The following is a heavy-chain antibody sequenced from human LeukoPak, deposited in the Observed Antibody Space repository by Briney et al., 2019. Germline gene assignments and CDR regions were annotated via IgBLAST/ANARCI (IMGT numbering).Heavy chain of an antibody. CDR2: INHSGST. J-gene: IGHJ4*02. CDR3: ARPKGPRNY. V-gene: IGHV4-34*01. CDR1: GGSFSGYY. Sequence: PSETLSLTCAVYGGSFSGYYWNWIRQPPGKGLEWIGEINHSGSTNYNPSLKSRVTISVDTSKNQFSLKLSSVTAADTAVYYCARPKGPRNYWGQGTLVTVSS.